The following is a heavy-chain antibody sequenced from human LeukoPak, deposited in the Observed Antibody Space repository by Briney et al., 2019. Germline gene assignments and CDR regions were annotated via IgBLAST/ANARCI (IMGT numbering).Heavy chain of an antibody. J-gene: IGHJ2*01. V-gene: IGHV3-30*18. CDR3: AKEVSGWYFDL. CDR2: ISYDGSDK. CDR1: GFTFSSYE. D-gene: IGHD5/OR15-5a*01. Sequence: PGGSLRLSCAASGFTFSSYEMNWVRQAPGKGLEWVALISYDGSDKYYADSVKGRFTISRDNSKNTLYVQMNSLRAEDTAVYYCAKEVSGWYFDLWGRGTLVTVSS.